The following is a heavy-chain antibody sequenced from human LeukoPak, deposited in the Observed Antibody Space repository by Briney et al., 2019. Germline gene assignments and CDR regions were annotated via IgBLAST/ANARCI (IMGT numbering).Heavy chain of an antibody. CDR3: ARDQSGPFDY. D-gene: IGHD2-8*02. J-gene: IGHJ4*02. Sequence: GGSLGLSCAASGFTFTTYWMHWVRQAPGKGLVWVSHINSDGSITSYADSVKGRFTISRDNAKNTLYLQMNSLRAEDTAVYYCARDQSGPFDYWGQGTLVTVSS. CDR1: GFTFTTYW. V-gene: IGHV3-74*01. CDR2: INSDGSIT.